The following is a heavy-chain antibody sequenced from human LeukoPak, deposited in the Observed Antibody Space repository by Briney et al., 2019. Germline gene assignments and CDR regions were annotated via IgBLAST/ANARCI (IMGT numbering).Heavy chain of an antibody. CDR1: GGSISSGGYY. CDR2: IYYSGST. CDR3: ARWENDNGDYEGSWFDP. V-gene: IGHV4-30-4*08. Sequence: SETLSLTCTVSGGSISSGGYYWSWIRQHPGKGLEWIGYIYYSGSTYYNPSLKSRVTISVDTSKNQFSLKLSSVTAADTAVYYCARWENDNGDYEGSWFDPWGQGTLVTVSS. J-gene: IGHJ5*02. D-gene: IGHD4-17*01.